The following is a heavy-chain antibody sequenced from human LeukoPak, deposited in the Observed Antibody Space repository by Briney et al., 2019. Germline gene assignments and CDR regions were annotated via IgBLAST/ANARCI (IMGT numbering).Heavy chain of an antibody. Sequence: GGSLRLSCAASGFTFNNYAMSWVRQAPGKGLEWVSAISGSGGSIYYADSVKGRFTISRDNSKNTLYLQMSSLRSEDTAVYYCAEKGRRGITIFGVVTSSPDAFDIWGQGTMVTVSS. CDR1: GFTFNNYA. CDR3: AEKGRRGITIFGVVTSSPDAFDI. V-gene: IGHV3-23*01. J-gene: IGHJ3*02. D-gene: IGHD3-3*01. CDR2: ISGSGGSI.